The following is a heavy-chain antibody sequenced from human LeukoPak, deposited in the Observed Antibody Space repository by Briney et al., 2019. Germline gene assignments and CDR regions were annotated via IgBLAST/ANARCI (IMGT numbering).Heavy chain of an antibody. V-gene: IGHV1-2*04. Sequence: ASVKVSCKAPGYTFTGYYLYWVRQAPGQGLEWMGRINPNSGDTEYTQKFQDWVTMTRDTSTRTAYMELSGLRSGDTAVYYCARDKYYYGSGTFCSSAVFDYWGQGTLVAVSS. J-gene: IGHJ4*02. CDR1: GYTFTGYY. CDR2: INPNSGDT. D-gene: IGHD3-10*01. CDR3: ARDKYYYGSGTFCSSAVFDY.